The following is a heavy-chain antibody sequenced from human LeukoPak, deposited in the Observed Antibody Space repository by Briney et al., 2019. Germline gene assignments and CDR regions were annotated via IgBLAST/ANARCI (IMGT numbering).Heavy chain of an antibody. Sequence: GASVKVSCKASGYTFTSYYMHWVRQAPGQGLEWMGIINPSGGSTSYAQKFQGRVTMTRDMPTSTVYMELSSLRSEDTAVYYCARDPVYSGSYRLDEGFDYWGQGTLVTVSS. CDR3: ARDPVYSGSYRLDEGFDY. CDR1: GYTFTSYY. D-gene: IGHD1-26*01. J-gene: IGHJ4*02. CDR2: INPSGGST. V-gene: IGHV1-46*01.